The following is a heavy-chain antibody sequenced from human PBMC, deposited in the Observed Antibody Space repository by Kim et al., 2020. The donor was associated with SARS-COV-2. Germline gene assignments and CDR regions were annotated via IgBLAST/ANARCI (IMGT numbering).Heavy chain of an antibody. CDR2: INPNSGGT. D-gene: IGHD3-10*01. CDR1: GYTFTGYY. Sequence: ASVKVSCKASGYTFTGYYMHWVRQAPGQGLEWMGWINPNSGGTNYAQKFQGRVTMTRDTSISTAYMELSRLRSDDTAVYYCASGWRSSMVVRGVIINGPFFGYWGQGTLVTVSS. CDR3: ASGWRSSMVVRGVIINGPFFGY. V-gene: IGHV1-2*02. J-gene: IGHJ4*02.